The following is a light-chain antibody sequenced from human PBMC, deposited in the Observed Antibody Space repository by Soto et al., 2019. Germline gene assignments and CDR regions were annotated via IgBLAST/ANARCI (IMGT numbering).Light chain of an antibody. Sequence: QSVLTQPASVSGSPGQSITISCTGTSSVVGSYNYVSWYQQHPGKAPKVMIYDVSNRPSGVSYRFSGSKSGNTASLTISGLQAXXXXXXXXXXXXXSSTYVFGTGTKVTVL. CDR1: SSVVGSYNY. J-gene: IGLJ1*01. V-gene: IGLV2-14*01. CDR3: XXXXXSSTYV. CDR2: DVS.